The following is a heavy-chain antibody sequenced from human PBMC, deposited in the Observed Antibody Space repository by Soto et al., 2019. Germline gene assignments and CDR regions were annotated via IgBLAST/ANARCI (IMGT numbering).Heavy chain of an antibody. CDR3: ARLSGSYNDRYFDN. J-gene: IGHJ4*02. CDR1: GGTFSPNY. CDR2: VYYNGNT. D-gene: IGHD1-26*01. Sequence: SETLSLTCTVSGGTFSPNYWSWIRQPPGKGLEWIGNVYYNGNTYYNASLKSRLTISVDTSNNQFSLKVKSVTAADTAVYFCARLSGSYNDRYFDNWGQGTLVTVSS. V-gene: IGHV4-59*04.